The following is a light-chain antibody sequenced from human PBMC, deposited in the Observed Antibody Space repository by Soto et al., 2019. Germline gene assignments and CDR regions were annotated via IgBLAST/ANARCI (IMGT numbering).Light chain of an antibody. Sequence: EIVLTQSPGTLSLSPGERATLSCRASQSVSSSYLAWYQQKPGQAPRLLIYGASSRVTSIPDRVSGSGSGTVFTITISRLEAEDFAVYYCQQYGSSPWTFVQGTKVEIK. J-gene: IGKJ1*01. V-gene: IGKV3-20*01. CDR3: QQYGSSPWT. CDR1: QSVSSSY. CDR2: GAS.